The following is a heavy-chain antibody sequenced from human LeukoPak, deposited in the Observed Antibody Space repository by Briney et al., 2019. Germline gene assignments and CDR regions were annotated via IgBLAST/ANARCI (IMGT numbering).Heavy chain of an antibody. Sequence: PGGSLRLSCAASGFTVSNFWMTWVRQAQGKGLEWVANIKQDGSDKYYVDSVKGRFIISRDNAKNSLYLQMNDLRVEDTAVYYCARDRKPYYDFWSGSYRTNSFYYMDVWGKGATVTVSS. CDR1: GFTVSNFW. V-gene: IGHV3-7*01. D-gene: IGHD3-3*01. J-gene: IGHJ6*03. CDR2: IKQDGSDK. CDR3: ARDRKPYYDFWSGSYRTNSFYYMDV.